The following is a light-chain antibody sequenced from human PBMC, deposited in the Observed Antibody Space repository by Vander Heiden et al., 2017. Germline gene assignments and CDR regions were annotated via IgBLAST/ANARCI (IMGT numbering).Light chain of an antibody. V-gene: IGLV3-25*03. Sequence: LTPLPPGPVPPGQTASITCAGHALPKQYAYWYQQKPGHAPLVVVYRDTERPSGIPVRFSGSSSGTTVTLTIGGVQAEDEADYYCQSTDNSGASVLFGGGTKLTVL. CDR3: QSTDNSGASVL. CDR1: ALPKQY. CDR2: RDT. J-gene: IGLJ2*01.